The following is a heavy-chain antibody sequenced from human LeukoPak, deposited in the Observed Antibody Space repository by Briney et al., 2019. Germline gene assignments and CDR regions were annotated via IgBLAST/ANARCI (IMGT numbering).Heavy chain of an antibody. CDR3: ARGLISSGYYYYGMDV. CDR1: GGTFSSYA. V-gene: IGHV1-69*04. CDR2: IIPILGMA. Sequence: GASVKVSCKASGGTFSSYAISWVRQAPGQGLEWMGRIIPILGMANYAQKFQGRVTITADKSTSTAYMELSSLRSEDTAVYYCARGLISSGYYYYGMDVWGQGTTVTVSS. D-gene: IGHD1-26*01. J-gene: IGHJ6*02.